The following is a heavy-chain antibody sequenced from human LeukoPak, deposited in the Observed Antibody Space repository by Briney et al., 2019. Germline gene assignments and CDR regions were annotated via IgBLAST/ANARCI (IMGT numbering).Heavy chain of an antibody. V-gene: IGHV3-23*01. Sequence: QPGGSLRLSCAASGFTFSDYYMSWIRQAPGKGLEWVSAISGSGGSTYYADSVKGRFTISRDNSKNTLYLQMNSLRAEDTAVYYCAREPVGATHDAFDIWGQGTMVTVSS. CDR3: AREPVGATHDAFDI. CDR2: ISGSGGST. D-gene: IGHD1-26*01. CDR1: GFTFSDYY. J-gene: IGHJ3*02.